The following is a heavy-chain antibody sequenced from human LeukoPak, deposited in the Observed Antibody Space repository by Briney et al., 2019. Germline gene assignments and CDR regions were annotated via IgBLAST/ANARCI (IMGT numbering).Heavy chain of an antibody. V-gene: IGHV4-59*01. CDR1: GGSISSYY. D-gene: IGHD5-18*01. Sequence: PSETLSLTCTVSGGSISSYYWSWIRQPPGEGLEWIGYIYYSGSTNYNPSLKSRVTISVDTSKNQFSLRLSSVTAADTAVYFCARAKRGYNYGPLDFWGQGTLVTVSS. CDR3: ARAKRGYNYGPLDF. CDR2: IYYSGST. J-gene: IGHJ4*02.